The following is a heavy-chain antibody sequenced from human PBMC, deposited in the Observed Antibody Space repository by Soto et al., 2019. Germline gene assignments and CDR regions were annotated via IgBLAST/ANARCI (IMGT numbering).Heavy chain of an antibody. CDR3: AKENEYSRTLAFSSADN. CDR2: ISHDGSYK. CDR1: GLTFSSYG. V-gene: IGHV3-30*18. Sequence: GGSLRLSCAASGLTFSSYGMHWVRQAPGKGLEWVAVISHDGSYKYYGESVKGRFAISRDNSKNTLYLQMNSLESEDTAVYYWAKENEYSRTLAFSSADNWGQGTQVTVSS. D-gene: IGHD6-13*01. J-gene: IGHJ4*02.